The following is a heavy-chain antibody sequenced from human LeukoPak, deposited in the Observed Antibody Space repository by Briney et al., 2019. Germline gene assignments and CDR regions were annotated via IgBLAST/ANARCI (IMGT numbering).Heavy chain of an antibody. CDR1: GGSISSYY. CDR3: ARALPDSSSWYFGY. V-gene: IGHV4-59*01. J-gene: IGHJ4*02. D-gene: IGHD6-13*01. Sequence: PSETLSLTCTVSGGSISSYYWSWIRQPSGKGLEWIGYIYYSGSTNYNPSLKSRVTISVDTSKNQFSLKLSSVTAADTAVYYCARALPDSSSWYFGYWGQGTLVTVSS. CDR2: IYYSGST.